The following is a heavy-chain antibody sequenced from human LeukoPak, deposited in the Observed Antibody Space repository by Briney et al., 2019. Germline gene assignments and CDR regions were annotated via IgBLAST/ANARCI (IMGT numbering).Heavy chain of an antibody. CDR1: GFTFSTYS. Sequence: GGSLRLSCAASGFTFSTYSMNWVRQAPGKGLEWVSAISGSGGSTYYADSVKGRFTISRDNSKNTLYLQMNSLRAEDTAVYYCAKAYSGSYYISAEYFQHWGQGTLVTASS. V-gene: IGHV3-23*01. J-gene: IGHJ1*01. D-gene: IGHD1-26*01. CDR2: ISGSGGST. CDR3: AKAYSGSYYISAEYFQH.